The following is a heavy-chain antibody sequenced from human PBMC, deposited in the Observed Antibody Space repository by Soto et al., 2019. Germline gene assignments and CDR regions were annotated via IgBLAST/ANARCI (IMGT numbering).Heavy chain of an antibody. V-gene: IGHV4-34*01. J-gene: IGHJ6*02. Sequence: LSLTCAVYGGSFSGYYWSWIRQPPGKGREWIGEINHSGSTNYNPSLKSRVTISVDTSKNQFSLKLSSVTAADTAVYYCARAGVGTKSNYYCMNVCGQGTTVTV. D-gene: IGHD1-26*01. CDR3: ARAGVGTKSNYYCMNV. CDR2: INHSGST. CDR1: GGSFSGYY.